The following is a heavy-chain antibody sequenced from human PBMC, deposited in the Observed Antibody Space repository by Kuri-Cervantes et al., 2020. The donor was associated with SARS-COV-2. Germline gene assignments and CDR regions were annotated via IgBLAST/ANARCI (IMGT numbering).Heavy chain of an antibody. J-gene: IGHJ4*02. Sequence: GESLKISCAASGFTVSSNYMSWVRQAPGKGLEWVSVIYSCGSTYYADSVKGRFTISRDNSKDTLYLQMNSLRAEDTAVYYCAKGVAAADSYYFDYWGQGTLVTVSS. CDR1: GFTVSSNY. V-gene: IGHV3-53*01. CDR3: AKGVAAADSYYFDY. CDR2: IYSCGST. D-gene: IGHD6-13*01.